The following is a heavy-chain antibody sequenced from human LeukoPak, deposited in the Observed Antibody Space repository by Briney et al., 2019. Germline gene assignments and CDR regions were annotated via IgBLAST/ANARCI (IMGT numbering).Heavy chain of an antibody. Sequence: SETLSLTCAVYGGSFSGYYWSWIRQPPGKGLEWIGEIYHSGSTNYNPSLKSRVTISVDTSKNQFSLKLSSVTAADTAVYYCARGYRQSSSWYGNYYYYGMDVWGQGTTVTVSS. J-gene: IGHJ6*02. D-gene: IGHD6-13*01. V-gene: IGHV4-34*01. CDR1: GGSFSGYY. CDR3: ARGYRQSSSWYGNYYYYGMDV. CDR2: IYHSGST.